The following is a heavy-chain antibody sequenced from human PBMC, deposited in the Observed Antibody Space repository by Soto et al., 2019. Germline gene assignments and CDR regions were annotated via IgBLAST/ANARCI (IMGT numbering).Heavy chain of an antibody. CDR3: ARDSVGVVGFGDPDLALDY. J-gene: IGHJ4*02. D-gene: IGHD3-16*01. CDR1: GGTFSSYA. V-gene: IGHV1-69*06. CDR2: IIPIFGTA. Sequence: SVKFSCKASGGTFSSYAISWVRQAPGQGLEWMGGIIPIFGTANYAQKFQGRVTITADKSTSTAYMELSSLRSEDTAVYYCARDSVGVVGFGDPDLALDYWGQGTLVTVSS.